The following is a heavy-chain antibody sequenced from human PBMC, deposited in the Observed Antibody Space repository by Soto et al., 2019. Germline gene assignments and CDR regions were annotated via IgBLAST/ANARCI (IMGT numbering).Heavy chain of an antibody. CDR2: ISGSGGST. D-gene: IGHD3-16*01. CDR3: TKEGPYMNSWSSVGYLQH. Sequence: GGSLRLSCAASGFAFNNYAMNWVRQAPGKGLEWVSHISGSGGSTDYADSVKGRFSISKDSSKNTLYLHMNSLRAEDTALYFCTKEGPYMNSWSSVGYLQHWGLGTQVTVSS. CDR1: GFAFNNYA. J-gene: IGHJ1*01. V-gene: IGHV3-23*01.